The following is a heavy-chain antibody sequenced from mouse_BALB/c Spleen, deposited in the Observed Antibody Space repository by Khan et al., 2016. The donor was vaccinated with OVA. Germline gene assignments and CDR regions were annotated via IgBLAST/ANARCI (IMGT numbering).Heavy chain of an antibody. Sequence: QVQLKQSGAELARPGASVKMSCKASGYIFTSYMMHWVKQRPGQGLEWIGDINPSSGYNNYNQKFKDKATLTADKSSSTAYMQLSSLTSEDSAVYCCRRGGSGSFGYWGQGTLVTVSA. CDR2: INPSSGYN. V-gene: IGHV1-4*01. CDR3: RRGGSGSFGY. CDR1: GYIFTSYM. J-gene: IGHJ3*01. D-gene: IGHD1-1*01.